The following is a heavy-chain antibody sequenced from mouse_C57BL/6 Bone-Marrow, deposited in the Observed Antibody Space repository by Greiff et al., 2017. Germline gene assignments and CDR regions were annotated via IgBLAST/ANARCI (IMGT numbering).Heavy chain of an antibody. Sequence: ESGPGLVKPSQSLSLTCSVTGYSITSGYYWNWIRQFPGNKLEWMCYISYDGSNNYNPSLKNRISITRDTSKNQFFLKLNSVTTEDTATYYCARDYYGSSLDCWGQGTTLTVSS. CDR3: ARDYYGSSLDC. V-gene: IGHV3-6*01. CDR1: GYSITSGYY. D-gene: IGHD1-1*01. CDR2: ISYDGSN. J-gene: IGHJ2*01.